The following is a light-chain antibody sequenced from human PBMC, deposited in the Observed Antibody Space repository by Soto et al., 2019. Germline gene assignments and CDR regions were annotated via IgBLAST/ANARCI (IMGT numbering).Light chain of an antibody. CDR2: GAS. CDR3: QQSFSFPPT. J-gene: IGKJ5*01. V-gene: IGKV1-39*01. Sequence: DIQRNQSPSSLPASVGDRVTTTCRASRNVNNFLNWYPQKKGKAPDLLIYGASRLQIGVPSRFTGSGSETDFTLTISSLQPEDVTTDFCQQSFSFPPTFGQGTRLEIK. CDR1: RNVNNF.